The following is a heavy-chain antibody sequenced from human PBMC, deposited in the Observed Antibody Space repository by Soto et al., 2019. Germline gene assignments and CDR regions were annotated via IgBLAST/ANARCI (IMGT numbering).Heavy chain of an antibody. CDR3: ARAIGATNFNYFDY. D-gene: IGHD3-10*01. CDR1: GYTFTGYY. V-gene: IGHV1-2*04. J-gene: IGHJ4*02. CDR2: INPNSGGT. Sequence: GASVKVSCKASGYTFTGYYMHWVRQAPGQGLEWMGWINPNSGGTNFAQKFQGWVTMTRDTSISTAYMELSRLRSDDTAVYYCARAIGATNFNYFDYWGQGTLVTVSS.